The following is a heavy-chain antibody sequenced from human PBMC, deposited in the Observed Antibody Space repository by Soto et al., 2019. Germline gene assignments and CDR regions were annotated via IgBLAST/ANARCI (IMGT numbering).Heavy chain of an antibody. CDR2: IKSNSDGGTT. D-gene: IGHD1-1*01. CDR3: TTTGTIDY. J-gene: IGHJ4*02. CDR1: GFTFSNAW. Sequence: EVQLVESGGGLVKLGGSLRLSCVASGFTFSNAWMTWVRQAPGKGLEWVGRIKSNSDGGTTYYAAPVEGRFTISRDDSTNTVFLQMNSLKTEDTAVYYCTTTGTIDYWGQGTLVTVSS. V-gene: IGHV3-15*01.